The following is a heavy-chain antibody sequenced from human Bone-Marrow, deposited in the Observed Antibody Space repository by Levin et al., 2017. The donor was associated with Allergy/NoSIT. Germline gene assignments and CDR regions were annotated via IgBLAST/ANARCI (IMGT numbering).Heavy chain of an antibody. Sequence: GESLKISCAASGFIFSSYEMNWVRQVPGKGLDWVAYISTSGSAIYYADSVKGRFTISRDNDKNSLYLQMNSLTVEDAAIYYCARDGAIFGGDNFCDYWGQGAPVTVSS. V-gene: IGHV3-48*03. J-gene: IGHJ4*02. CDR2: ISTSGSAI. CDR3: ARDGAIFGGDNFCDY. CDR1: GFIFSSYE. D-gene: IGHD3-3*01.